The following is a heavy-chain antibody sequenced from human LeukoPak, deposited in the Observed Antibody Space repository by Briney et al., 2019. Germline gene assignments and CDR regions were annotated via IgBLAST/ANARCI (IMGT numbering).Heavy chain of an antibody. CDR1: GYSFTSNW. Sequence: GESLKISCKGSGYSFTSNWINWARQMPGKGLEWMGTIDPSDSYTNFSPSFQGHVTISADKSISTAYLQWSSLKASDTAMYYCARRSAVAGYCMAVGRQGTTVTVS. D-gene: IGHD6-19*01. V-gene: IGHV5-10-1*01. CDR3: ARRSAVAGYCMAV. J-gene: IGHJ6*01. CDR2: IDPSDSYT.